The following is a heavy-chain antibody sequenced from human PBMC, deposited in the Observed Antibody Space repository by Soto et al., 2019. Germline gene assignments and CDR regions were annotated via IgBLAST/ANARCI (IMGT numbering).Heavy chain of an antibody. CDR3: ARSDSLPCSSRSADH. Sequence: QVQLEQSGAEVKKPGASVKVSCKTSGYTFSTYGVTWVRQAPGQGLEWMGWISGYNGNTNYAQKLQGRVTVTADTSTKTASLKLRSLRSDDTAVDYCARSDSLPCSSRSADHWGQGTLVTVSS. D-gene: IGHD2-15*01. CDR1: GYTFSTYG. CDR2: ISGYNGNT. J-gene: IGHJ4*02. V-gene: IGHV1-18*01.